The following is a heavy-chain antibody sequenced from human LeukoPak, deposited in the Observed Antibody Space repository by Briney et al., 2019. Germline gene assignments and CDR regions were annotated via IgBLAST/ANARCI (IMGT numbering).Heavy chain of an antibody. V-gene: IGHV1-2*02. CDR3: AREGSGYDYYYFDY. D-gene: IGHD5-12*01. CDR1: GYIFDGYN. CDR2: IDPHSGDT. Sequence: GASVRVSCRTSGYIFDGYNMHWVRQAPGQGLEWMGRIDPHSGDTRISQKFQGRVTVTRDTSISTVYMELNGLTSDDTAIYYCAREGSGYDYYYFDYWGQGTLVTVSS. J-gene: IGHJ4*02.